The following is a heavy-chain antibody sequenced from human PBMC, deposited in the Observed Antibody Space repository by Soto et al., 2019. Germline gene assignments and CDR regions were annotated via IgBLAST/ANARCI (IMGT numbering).Heavy chain of an antibody. V-gene: IGHV4-34*01. D-gene: IGHD3-10*01. Sequence: PSETLSLTCAVYGGSFSGYYWSWIRQPPGKGLEWIGEINHSGSTNYNPSLKSRVTISVDTSKNQFSLKLSSVTAADTAGYYCARRERYYGSGALDYWGQGTLVTVSS. CDR2: INHSGST. J-gene: IGHJ4*02. CDR3: ARRERYYGSGALDY. CDR1: GGSFSGYY.